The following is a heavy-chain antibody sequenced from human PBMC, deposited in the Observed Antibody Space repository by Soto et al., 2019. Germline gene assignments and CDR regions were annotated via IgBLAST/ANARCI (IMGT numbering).Heavy chain of an antibody. V-gene: IGHV3-30*18. D-gene: IGHD1-7*01. CDR3: AKEMRELESTHWFDL. CDR2: ISYDGSNQ. J-gene: IGHJ5*02. Sequence: GGSLRLSCAASEFTFNSYAIHWVRQAPGKGLDWVAVISYDGSNQYYADSVKGRFTISRDNSKNTLYLEMNSVRVEDTAVYYCAKEMRELESTHWFDLWGQGTLVTVSS. CDR1: EFTFNSYA.